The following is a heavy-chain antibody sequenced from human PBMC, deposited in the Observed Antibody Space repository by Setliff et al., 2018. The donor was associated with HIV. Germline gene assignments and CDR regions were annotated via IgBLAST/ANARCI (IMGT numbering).Heavy chain of an antibody. V-gene: IGHV4-59*01. D-gene: IGHD5-12*01. CDR2: IYYSGNT. CDR1: GGSISSYY. CDR3: ARSVRGYDYYYYYYMDV. Sequence: SETLSLTCTVSGGSISSYYWSWIRQPPEKGLEWIGYIYYSGNTNYNPSLKSRVTISVDKSKNQFSLKLSSVTAADTAVYYCARSVRGYDYYYYYYMDVWGKGTTVTVSS. J-gene: IGHJ6*03.